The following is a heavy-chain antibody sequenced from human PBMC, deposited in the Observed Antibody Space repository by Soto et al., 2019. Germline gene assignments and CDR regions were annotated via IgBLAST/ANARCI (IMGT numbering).Heavy chain of an antibody. V-gene: IGHV3-23*01. J-gene: IGHJ4*02. CDR3: AKDPYDSSGYYHDY. CDR1: GFTFSSYA. Sequence: PGGSLRLSCAASGFTFSSYAMNWVRQAPGKGLEWVSAISRSGGSTYSAGSVKGRFTISRDNSKNTLYLQMNSLRAEDTAVYYCAKDPYDSSGYYHDYWGQGTLVTVSS. D-gene: IGHD3-22*01. CDR2: ISRSGGST.